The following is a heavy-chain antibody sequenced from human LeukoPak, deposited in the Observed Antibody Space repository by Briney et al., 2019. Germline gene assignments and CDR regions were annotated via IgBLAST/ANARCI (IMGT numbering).Heavy chain of an antibody. V-gene: IGHV4-59*01. D-gene: IGHD2-15*01. CDR2: IYYSGTT. CDR3: ARKKRVDPGFDV. J-gene: IGHJ3*01. CDR1: GGSLSGYY. Sequence: SETLSLTCTVSGGSLSGYYWSWIRQPPGKGLEWIGYIYYSGTTNYNPSLKSRLTISVDTSKNQFSLKLTSVAAADTAVYYCARKKRVDPGFDVWGQGTMVTVSS.